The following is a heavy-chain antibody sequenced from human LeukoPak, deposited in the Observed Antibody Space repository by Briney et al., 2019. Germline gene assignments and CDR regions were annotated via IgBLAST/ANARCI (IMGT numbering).Heavy chain of an antibody. CDR3: ARGSDEGPYSSSSWPSAFDI. CDR1: GGSISSSSYY. V-gene: IGHV4-39*01. D-gene: IGHD6-6*01. CDR2: IYYSGST. J-gene: IGHJ3*02. Sequence: PSETLSLTCTVSGGSISSSSYYWGWIRQPPGKGLEWIGSIYYSGSTYYNPSLKSRVTISVDTSKNQFSLKLSSVTAADTAVYYCARGSDEGPYSSSSWPSAFDIWGQGTMVTVSS.